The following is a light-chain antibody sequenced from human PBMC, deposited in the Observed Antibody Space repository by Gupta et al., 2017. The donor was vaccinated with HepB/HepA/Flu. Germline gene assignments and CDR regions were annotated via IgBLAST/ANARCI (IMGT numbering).Light chain of an antibody. Sequence: DIQITQSPSSLSASVGDRVTITCRAGQNINRYLSWFQQKPGKAPKLLIHGTSSLKTGVPSRFSGSGSGTDYTLSISRLQPEDFATYYCQQSYSTPLTFGGGTKVEIK. CDR1: QNINRY. J-gene: IGKJ4*01. V-gene: IGKV1-39*01. CDR2: GTS. CDR3: QQSYSTPLT.